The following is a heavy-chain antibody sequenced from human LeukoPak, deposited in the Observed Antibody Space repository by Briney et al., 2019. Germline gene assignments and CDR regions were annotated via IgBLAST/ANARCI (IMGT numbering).Heavy chain of an antibody. CDR1: GGSFSGYY. CDR3: AREDYDDSGAWYFDL. V-gene: IGHV4-34*01. D-gene: IGHD3-3*01. Sequence: SETLSLTCAVYGGSFSGYYWSWVRQPPGKGLEWIGEIYHSGSTNYNPSLKSRVTISLDKSKNQFSLKLSSVTAADTAMYYCAREDYDDSGAWYFDLWGRGTLVTVSS. CDR2: IYHSGST. J-gene: IGHJ2*01.